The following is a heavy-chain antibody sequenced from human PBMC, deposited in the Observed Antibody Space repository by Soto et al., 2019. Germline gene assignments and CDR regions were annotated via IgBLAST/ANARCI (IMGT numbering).Heavy chain of an antibody. Sequence: GGSLRLSCVASGFTFSSFAMTWVRQAPGKGLEWVSTLSGSGGDTYYADSVNGRFTISRDKSKNTLYLQMDRLRVEDTAVYYCAKRGGYDYVWKSYRPDYWGQGTLVAVSS. CDR3: AKRGGYDYVWKSYRPDY. J-gene: IGHJ4*02. CDR2: LSGSGGDT. V-gene: IGHV3-23*01. CDR1: GFTFSSFA. D-gene: IGHD3-16*02.